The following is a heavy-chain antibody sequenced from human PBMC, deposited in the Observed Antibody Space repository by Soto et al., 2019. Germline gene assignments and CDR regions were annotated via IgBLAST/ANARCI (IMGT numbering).Heavy chain of an antibody. CDR2: INHSGST. Sequence: SETLSLTCTVSGGSISSYWWGWVRQPPGKGLEWIGEINHSGSTNYNPSLKSRVTISVDTSKNQFSLKLSSVTAADTVVYYCARGLTTVTTVRYFDYWGQGALVTVSS. J-gene: IGHJ4*02. V-gene: IGHV4-4*02. CDR3: ARGLTTVTTVRYFDY. D-gene: IGHD4-17*01. CDR1: GGSISSYW.